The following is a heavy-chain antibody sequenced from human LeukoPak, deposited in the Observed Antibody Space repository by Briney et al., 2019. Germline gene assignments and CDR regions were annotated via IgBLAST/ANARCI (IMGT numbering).Heavy chain of an antibody. D-gene: IGHD2-8*01. Sequence: SETLSLTCTVSGGSISSGDYYWSWIHQPPGKGLEWIGYIYYSGSTYYNPSLKSRVTISVDTSKNQFSLKLSSVTAADTAVYYCARESVFGSYFDYWGQGTLVTVSS. CDR1: GGSISSGDYY. CDR2: IYYSGST. V-gene: IGHV4-30-4*01. J-gene: IGHJ4*02. CDR3: ARESVFGSYFDY.